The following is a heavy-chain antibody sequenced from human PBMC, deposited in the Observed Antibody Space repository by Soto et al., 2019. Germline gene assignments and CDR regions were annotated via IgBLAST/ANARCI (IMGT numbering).Heavy chain of an antibody. Sequence: QVQLQESGPGLVKPSQTLSLTCTVSGGSISSGYYYWSWIRQPPGKGLEWIGYIYYSGSTSYNPSLKSRVTISVDTSKNQFSLKLSSVTAADTAVYYCARGDYGDYVVDYWGQGDLVTGSS. CDR3: ARGDYGDYVVDY. D-gene: IGHD4-17*01. CDR1: GGSISSGYYY. J-gene: IGHJ4*02. CDR2: IYYSGST. V-gene: IGHV4-30-4*01.